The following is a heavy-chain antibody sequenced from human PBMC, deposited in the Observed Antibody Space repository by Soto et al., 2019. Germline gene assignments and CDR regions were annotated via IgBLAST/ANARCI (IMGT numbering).Heavy chain of an antibody. D-gene: IGHD5-12*01. CDR3: ARVSRDIVATIVDY. CDR1: GGSISSGGYY. CDR2: IYYSGST. V-gene: IGHV4-31*03. Sequence: LSLTCTVSGGSISSGGYYWSWIRQHPGKGLEWIGYIYYSGSTYYNPSLKSRVTISVDTSKNQFSLKLSSVTAADTAVYYCARVSRDIVATIVDYWGQGTLVTVSS. J-gene: IGHJ4*02.